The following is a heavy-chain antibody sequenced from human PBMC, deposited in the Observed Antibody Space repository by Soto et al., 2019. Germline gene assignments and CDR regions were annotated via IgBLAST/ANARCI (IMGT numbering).Heavy chain of an antibody. CDR2: LNPYSGAT. CDR1: GYTFTSYD. J-gene: IGHJ5*01. V-gene: IGHV1-2*02. CDR3: ATAKRGTVSLLSA. D-gene: IGHD4-4*01. Sequence: GASVKVSCKASGYTFTSYDINWVRQAPGQGLEWMGWLNPYSGATTYGANYKGRINLTRDTSLSTSYMELIGLRSDDTAVYYCATAKRGTVSLLSAWGQGTLVTVSS.